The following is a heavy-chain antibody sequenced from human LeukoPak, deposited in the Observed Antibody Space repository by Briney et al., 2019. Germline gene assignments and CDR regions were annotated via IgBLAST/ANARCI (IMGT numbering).Heavy chain of an antibody. CDR1: GGSFSGYY. Sequence: PSETLSLTCAVYGGSFSGYYCSWIRQPPGKGLEWIGEINHSGSTNYNPSLKSRVTISVDTSKNQFSLKLSSVTAADTAVYYCARGYSSGWHLDYWGQGTLVTVSS. CDR3: ARGYSSGWHLDY. D-gene: IGHD6-19*01. V-gene: IGHV4-34*01. CDR2: INHSGST. J-gene: IGHJ4*02.